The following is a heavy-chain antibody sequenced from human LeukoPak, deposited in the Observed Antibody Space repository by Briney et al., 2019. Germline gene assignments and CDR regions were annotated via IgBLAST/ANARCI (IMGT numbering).Heavy chain of an antibody. Sequence: PGGSLRLSCAASGFTFSSYAMNWVRQAPGKGPEWVSTISGSGGSTYYADSVKGRFTISRDNSKNTLYLQMNSLGAEDTAVYYCAKEWIQLWSTDYWGQGTLVTVSS. CDR2: ISGSGGST. D-gene: IGHD5-18*01. J-gene: IGHJ4*02. CDR1: GFTFSSYA. V-gene: IGHV3-23*01. CDR3: AKEWIQLWSTDY.